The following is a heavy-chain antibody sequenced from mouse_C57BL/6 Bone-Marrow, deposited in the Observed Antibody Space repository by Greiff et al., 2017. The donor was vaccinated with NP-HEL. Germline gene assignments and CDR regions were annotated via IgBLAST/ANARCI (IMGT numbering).Heavy chain of an antibody. J-gene: IGHJ2*01. Sequence: QVQLQQSGPELVKPGASVKISCKASGYAFSSSWMNWVKQRPGKGLEWIGRIYPGDGDTNYNGKFKGKATLTADKSSSTAYMQLSSLTSEDSAVYFCARTRDIDYWGQGTTLTVSS. V-gene: IGHV1-82*01. CDR2: IYPGDGDT. CDR1: GYAFSSSW. D-gene: IGHD3-3*01. CDR3: ARTRDIDY.